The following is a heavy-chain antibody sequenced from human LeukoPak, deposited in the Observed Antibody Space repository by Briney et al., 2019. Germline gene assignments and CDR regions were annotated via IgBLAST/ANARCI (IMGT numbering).Heavy chain of an antibody. CDR2: IYWDDDK. D-gene: IGHD6-13*01. V-gene: IGHV2-5*02. CDR1: GFSLSTSGVG. Sequence: SGPTLVKPTQTLTLTCTFSGFSLSTSGVGVGWIRQPPGKALEWLALIYWDDDKRYSPSLKSRLTITKDTSKNQVVLTMTNMDPVDTATYYCARTAAGKAHDAFDIWGQGTMVTVSS. J-gene: IGHJ3*02. CDR3: ARTAAGKAHDAFDI.